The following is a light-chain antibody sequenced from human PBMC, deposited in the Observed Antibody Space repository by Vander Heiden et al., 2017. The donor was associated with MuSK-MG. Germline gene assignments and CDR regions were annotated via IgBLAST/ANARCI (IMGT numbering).Light chain of an antibody. J-gene: IGLJ2*01. CDR3: QACDRSLNGCVV. Sequence: QSVLTQPPSVSGAPGQRGTISCTGSGSNIGAGYDGHWYQQLPGTAPRLLIYGNTNRPAGVPEPCSASRSGTSASMAITGLQAEDEADDYCQACDRSLNGCVVFGGGTKLTVL. CDR2: GNT. V-gene: IGLV1-40*01. CDR1: GSNIGAGYD.